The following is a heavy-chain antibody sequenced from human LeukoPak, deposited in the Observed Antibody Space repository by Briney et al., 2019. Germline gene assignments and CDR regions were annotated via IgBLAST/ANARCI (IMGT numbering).Heavy chain of an antibody. J-gene: IGHJ4*02. CDR1: GYTFTAYY. V-gene: IGHV1-2*02. CDR3: VRGRRESNWNFFDY. Sequence: ASVKVSCKASGYTFTAYYIHWVRQAPGQGLEWMGWISPNNGGTNYAQKFQGRVTMTRDTSISTACMELYSLRSDDPAVYYCVRGRRESNWNFFDYWGQGALVTVSS. CDR2: ISPNNGGT. D-gene: IGHD1-1*01.